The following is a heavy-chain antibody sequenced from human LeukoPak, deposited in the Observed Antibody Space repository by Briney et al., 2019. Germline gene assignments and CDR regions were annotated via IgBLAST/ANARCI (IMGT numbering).Heavy chain of an antibody. V-gene: IGHV6-1*01. D-gene: IGHD3-3*01. CDR2: TYYRSKWYN. Sequence: PSQTLSLTCAISGDSVSSNSAAWNWIRQSPSRGLEWLGRTYYRSKWYNDYAVSVKSRITINPDTSKNQFSLQLNSVTPEDTAVYYCARDGPNTIFGVVIPLTFDYWGQGTLVTVSS. J-gene: IGHJ4*02. CDR1: GDSVSSNSAA. CDR3: ARDGPNTIFGVVIPLTFDY.